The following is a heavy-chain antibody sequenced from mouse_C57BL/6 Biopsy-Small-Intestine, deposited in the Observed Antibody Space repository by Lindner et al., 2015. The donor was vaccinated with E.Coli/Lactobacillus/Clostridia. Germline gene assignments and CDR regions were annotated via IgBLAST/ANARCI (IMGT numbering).Heavy chain of an antibody. J-gene: IGHJ4*01. CDR2: IIPISGTT. CDR3: ATPHHDYWSGYPPFGD. CDR1: GGTSSSNS. D-gene: IGHD1-1*01. Sequence: SVKVSCKASGGTSSSNSINWVRQAPGQGLEWMGGIIPISGTTKYAQKFQGRVAITADESSTTAYMELSSLRSEDTAVYYCATPHHDYWSGYPPFGDWGQGTLVTVSS. V-gene: IGHV1-69*02.